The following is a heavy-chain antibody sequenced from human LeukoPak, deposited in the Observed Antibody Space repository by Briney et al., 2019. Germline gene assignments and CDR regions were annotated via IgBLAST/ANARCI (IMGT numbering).Heavy chain of an antibody. J-gene: IGHJ4*02. D-gene: IGHD3-22*01. Sequence: GGSLRLSCAASGFTFSSYWMSWVRQAPGKGLEWVANIKQDGSEKYYVDSVKGRYTISRDNAKNSLYLQMNSLRAEDTAVYYCARGDSSGYFDYWGQGTLVTVSS. CDR2: IKQDGSEK. V-gene: IGHV3-7*01. CDR1: GFTFSSYW. CDR3: ARGDSSGYFDY.